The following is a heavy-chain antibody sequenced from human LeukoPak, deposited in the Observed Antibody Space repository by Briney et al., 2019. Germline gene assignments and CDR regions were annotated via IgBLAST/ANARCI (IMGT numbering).Heavy chain of an antibody. CDR2: IYPGDSDT. Sequence: GASLKISCKGSGYSFTSYWIGWVRQMPGKGLEWMGIIYPGDSDTRYSPSFQGQVTISADKSISTAYLQWSSLKASDTAMYYCARAKTPYYGSGSYGPYYYMDVWGKGTTVTVSS. CDR3: ARAKTPYYGSGSYGPYYYMDV. J-gene: IGHJ6*03. D-gene: IGHD3-10*01. V-gene: IGHV5-51*01. CDR1: GYSFTSYW.